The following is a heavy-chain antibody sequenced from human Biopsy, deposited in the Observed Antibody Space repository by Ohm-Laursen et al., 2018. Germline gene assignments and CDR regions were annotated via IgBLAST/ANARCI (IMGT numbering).Heavy chain of an antibody. CDR2: IYGGGSPV. D-gene: IGHD1-26*01. V-gene: IGHV3-48*03. CDR3: ARLNSGTYDASDL. Sequence: SLRLSCAASGFAFNLYEMNWVRQAPGKGMEWISYIYGGGSPVSYADSVKGRFTISRDNAQNSLYLHMNSLIAEDTAVYYCARLNSGTYDASDLWGQGTMVIVSS. J-gene: IGHJ3*01. CDR1: GFAFNLYE.